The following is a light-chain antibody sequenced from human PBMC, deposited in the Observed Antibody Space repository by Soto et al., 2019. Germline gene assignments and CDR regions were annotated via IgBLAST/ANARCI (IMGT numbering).Light chain of an antibody. V-gene: IGKV3D-15*01. CDR3: QQYINWPPGT. J-gene: IGKJ1*01. CDR1: QSVNIN. CDR2: GAS. Sequence: EVVMTQSPATLSVSPGERVSLSCRASQSVNINLAGYQQKPGQAPRLLIYGASTRATGTPARFSGSGSGTEFTLTISSLQSGDFAVYYCQQYINWPPGTFGQGTKVEIK.